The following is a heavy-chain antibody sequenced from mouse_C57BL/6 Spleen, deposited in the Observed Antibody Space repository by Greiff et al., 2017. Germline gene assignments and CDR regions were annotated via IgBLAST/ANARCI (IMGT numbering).Heavy chain of an antibody. CDR3: ARYSNFAMDY. J-gene: IGHJ4*01. D-gene: IGHD2-5*01. Sequence: VHVKQSGPELVKPGASVKISCKASGYSFTGYYMNWVKQSPEKSLEWIGEINPSTGGTTYNQKFKAKATLTVDKSSSTAYMHLKSLTSEDSAVYYCARYSNFAMDYWGQGTSVTVSS. CDR1: GYSFTGYY. CDR2: INPSTGGT. V-gene: IGHV1-42*01.